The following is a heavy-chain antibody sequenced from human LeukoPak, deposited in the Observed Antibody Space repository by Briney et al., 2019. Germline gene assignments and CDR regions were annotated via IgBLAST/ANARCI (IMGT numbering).Heavy chain of an antibody. CDR3: VRPTTAAGNVYWFDP. CDR1: GGSISSSSYY. Sequence: SETLSLTCTVSGGSISSSSYYWGWIRQPPGKGLEWIGTIYYSGSTYYNPSLKSRVTISVDTSKNQFSLKLSSVTAADTAVYYCVRPTTAAGNVYWFDPWGQGTLVTVSS. J-gene: IGHJ5*02. D-gene: IGHD6-13*01. V-gene: IGHV4-39*01. CDR2: IYYSGST.